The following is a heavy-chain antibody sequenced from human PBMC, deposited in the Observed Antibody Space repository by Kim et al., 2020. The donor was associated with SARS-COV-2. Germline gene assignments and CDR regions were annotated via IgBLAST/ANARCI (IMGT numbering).Heavy chain of an antibody. CDR3: AKGRYVEMATISFDY. J-gene: IGHJ4*02. V-gene: IGHV3-9*01. D-gene: IGHD5-12*01. Sequence: DSVKGRFTISRDNAKNSLYLQMNSLRAEDTALYYCAKGRYVEMATISFDYWGQGTLVTVSS.